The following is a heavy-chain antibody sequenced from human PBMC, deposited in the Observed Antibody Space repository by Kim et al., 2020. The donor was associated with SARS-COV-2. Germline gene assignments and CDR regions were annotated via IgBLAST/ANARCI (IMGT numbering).Heavy chain of an antibody. CDR3: ARDAPVGSHFDY. V-gene: IGHV6-1*01. Sequence: HYAESVKSRITISPDTSKNQFSLQLNSVTPEDTAVDYCARDAPVGSHFDYWGQGTLVTVSS. D-gene: IGHD1-26*01. J-gene: IGHJ4*02.